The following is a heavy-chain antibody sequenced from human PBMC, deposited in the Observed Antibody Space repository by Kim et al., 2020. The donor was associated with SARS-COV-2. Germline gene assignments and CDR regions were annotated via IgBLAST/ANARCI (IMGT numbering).Heavy chain of an antibody. CDR3: ARLPGVTVLGYFDY. J-gene: IGHJ4*02. V-gene: IGHV4-59*08. Sequence: SETLSLTCTVSGGSISSYYWSWIRQPPGKGLEWIGYIYYSGSTNYNPSLKSRVTISVDTSKNQFSLKLSSVTAADTAVYYCARLPGVTVLGYFDYWGQGTLVTVSS. D-gene: IGHD3-9*01. CDR1: GGSISSYY. CDR2: IYYSGST.